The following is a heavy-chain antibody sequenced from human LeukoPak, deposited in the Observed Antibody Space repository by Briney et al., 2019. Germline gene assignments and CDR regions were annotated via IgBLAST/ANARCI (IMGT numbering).Heavy chain of an antibody. CDR2: IYSGGST. CDR1: GFTVSSNY. J-gene: IGHJ5*02. D-gene: IGHD2-2*01. CDR3: ARALYCSSTSCFYFDP. V-gene: IGHV3-53*04. Sequence: GGSLRLSCAASGFTVSSNYMSWVRQAPGKGLEWVSVIYSGGSTYYADSVKGRFTISRHNSKNTLYLQMNSLRAEDTAVYYCARALYCSSTSCFYFDPWGQGTLVTVSP.